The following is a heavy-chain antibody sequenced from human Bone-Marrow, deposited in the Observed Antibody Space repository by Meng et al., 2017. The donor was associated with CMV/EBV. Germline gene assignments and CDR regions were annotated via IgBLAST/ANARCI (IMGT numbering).Heavy chain of an antibody. D-gene: IGHD2-2*01. V-gene: IGHV3-30*04. Sequence: GESLKISCAASGFTFSSYAMHWVRQAPGKGLEWVAVISYDGSNKYYADSVKGRFTISRDNSKNTLYLQMNSLRAEDTAVYYCAREYCSSTSCYPDAFDIWGEGTMAAFSS. J-gene: IGHJ3*02. CDR1: GFTFSSYA. CDR2: ISYDGSNK. CDR3: AREYCSSTSCYPDAFDI.